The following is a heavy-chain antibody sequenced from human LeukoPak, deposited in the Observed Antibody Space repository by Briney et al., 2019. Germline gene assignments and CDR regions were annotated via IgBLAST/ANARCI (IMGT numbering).Heavy chain of an antibody. J-gene: IGHJ4*02. V-gene: IGHV3-7*01. CDR3: AKDSYSRGDY. Sequence: GGSLRLSCAASGLTFSSHWMSWVREAPGKGLEWVANIKQDGSVKTYVDSVKGRFTISRDNAKNSLYLQMNSLRAEDTAVYYCAKDSYSRGDYWGQGTLVTVSS. D-gene: IGHD6-13*01. CDR2: IKQDGSVK. CDR1: GLTFSSHW.